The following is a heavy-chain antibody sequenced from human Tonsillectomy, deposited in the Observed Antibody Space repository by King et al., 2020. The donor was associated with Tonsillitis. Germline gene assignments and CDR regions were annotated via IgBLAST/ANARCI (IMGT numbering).Heavy chain of an antibody. J-gene: IGHJ3*02. CDR3: ARGGNYLNDAFDI. Sequence: VQLVESGAEVKKPGSSGKVSCKASGGTFSSYAVSWVRQAPGQGLEWMGGIIPIFGTTNYAQKLQGRVTITADESTSTAYMELTSLRSEDTAVYYCARGGNYLNDAFDIWGQGTMVTVSS. CDR1: GGTFSSYA. CDR2: IIPIFGTT. V-gene: IGHV1-69*01. D-gene: IGHD1-26*01.